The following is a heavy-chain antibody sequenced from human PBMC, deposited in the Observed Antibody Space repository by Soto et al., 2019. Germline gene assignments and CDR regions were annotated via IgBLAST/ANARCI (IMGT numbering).Heavy chain of an antibody. CDR2: IKQDGSEK. D-gene: IGHD1-26*01. CDR1: GFTFSSYW. V-gene: IGHV3-7*01. J-gene: IGHJ6*03. Sequence: GGSLRLSCAASGFTFSSYWMSWVRQAPGKGLEWVANIKQDGSEKYYVDSVKGRFTISRDNAKNSLYLQMNSLRAEDTAVYYCARMEHQVYYYYYMDVWGKGTTVTVSS. CDR3: ARMEHQVYYYYYMDV.